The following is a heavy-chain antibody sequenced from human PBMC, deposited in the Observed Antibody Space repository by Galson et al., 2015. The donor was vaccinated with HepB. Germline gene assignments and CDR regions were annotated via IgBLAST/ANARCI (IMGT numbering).Heavy chain of an antibody. CDR1: DFTFIAYW. J-gene: IGHJ4*02. CDR3: ARPRLRYVDSFDL. D-gene: IGHD3-9*01. CDR2: INTDGSRA. V-gene: IGHV3-74*01. Sequence: SLRLSCAASDFTFIAYWMHWVRQAPGKGLVWVSGINTDGSRANYAGSVKGRFTISRDNAKNTAYLQMSSLRVEDTAIYYCARPRLRYVDSFDLWGQGILVTVTS.